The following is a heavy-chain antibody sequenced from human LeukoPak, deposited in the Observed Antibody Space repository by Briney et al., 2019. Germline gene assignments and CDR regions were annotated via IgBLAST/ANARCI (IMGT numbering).Heavy chain of an antibody. CDR3: ARAGWLSPYYYYYYMDV. J-gene: IGHJ6*03. D-gene: IGHD3-9*01. CDR2: INHSGST. V-gene: IGHV4-34*01. CDR1: GGSFSGYY. Sequence: SETLSPTCAGYGGSFSGYYWSWIRQPPGKGLEWIGEINHSGSTNYNPSLKSRVTIPVDTSKNQFSLKLSSVTAADTAVYYCARAGWLSPYYYYYYMDVWGKGTTVTVSS.